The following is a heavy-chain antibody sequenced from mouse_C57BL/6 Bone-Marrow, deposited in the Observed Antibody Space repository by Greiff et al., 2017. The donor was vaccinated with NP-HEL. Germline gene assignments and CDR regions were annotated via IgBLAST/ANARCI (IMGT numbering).Heavy chain of an antibody. J-gene: IGHJ4*01. V-gene: IGHV3-6*01. CDR1: GYSITSGYY. CDR3: ARGPEDYYAMDY. Sequence: EVKLQESGPGLVKPSQSLSLTCSVTGYSITSGYYWNWIRQFPGNKLEWMGYISYDGSNNYNPSLKNRISITRDTSKNQFFLKLNSVTTEDTATYYCARGPEDYYAMDYWGQGTSVTVSS. CDR2: ISYDGSN.